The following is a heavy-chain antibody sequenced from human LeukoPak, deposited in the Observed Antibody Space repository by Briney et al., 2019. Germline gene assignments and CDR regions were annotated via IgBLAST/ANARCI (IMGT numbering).Heavy chain of an antibody. CDR2: IYSGGST. D-gene: IGHD1-26*01. CDR3: ARENTGSYREFDY. J-gene: IGHJ4*02. CDR1: GGSISSYY. V-gene: IGHV4-4*07. Sequence: SETLSLTCTVSGGSISSYYWSWIRQPAGKGQEWIGRIYSGGSTNYNPSLKSRVTMSVDSSNNQFSLKLSSVTAADTAVFYCARENTGSYREFDYWGQGTLVTVSS.